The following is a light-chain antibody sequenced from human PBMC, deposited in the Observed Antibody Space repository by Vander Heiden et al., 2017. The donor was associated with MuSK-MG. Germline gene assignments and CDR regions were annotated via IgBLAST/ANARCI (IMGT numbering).Light chain of an antibody. CDR2: WAS. CDR3: QQYYSRPRT. Sequence: IVMTQSTDSLAVSLGERATINCKPSQSVLYSSNNKNHLAWYQQKPGQPPKLLIHWASTRDSGLPDRFSGSGSGTDFTLTISSLQAEDVAVYYCQQYYSRPRTFGPGTKVDIK. CDR1: QSVLYSSNNKNH. J-gene: IGKJ3*01. V-gene: IGKV4-1*01.